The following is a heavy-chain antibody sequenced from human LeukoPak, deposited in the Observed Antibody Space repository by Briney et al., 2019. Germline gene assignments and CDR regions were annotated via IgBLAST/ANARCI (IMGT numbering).Heavy chain of an antibody. CDR2: IWYDGSNK. Sequence: PGRSLRLSCAASGFTFSSYVMHWVRQAPGKGLEWVALIWYDGSNKYYADSVQCRFTISRDNFKNTLYLQMNSLRAEDTAVYYCAKGTGSSSGAGYYYGLDVWGQGTTVTVSS. CDR3: AKGTGSSSGAGYYYGLDV. CDR1: GFTFSSYV. D-gene: IGHD6-6*01. V-gene: IGHV3-33*06. J-gene: IGHJ6*02.